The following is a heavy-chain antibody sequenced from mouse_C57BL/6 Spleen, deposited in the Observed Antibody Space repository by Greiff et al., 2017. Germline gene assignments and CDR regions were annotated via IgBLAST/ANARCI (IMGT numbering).Heavy chain of an antibody. Sequence: QVQLQQPGAELVMPGASVKLSCKASGYTFTSYWMHWVKQRPGQGLEWIGEIYPSDSYTNYNQKFKGKTTLTVDKSSSTAYMQLSSLTSEDSAVYDGARGGSPPMDYWGQGTSVTVSS. CDR3: ARGGSPPMDY. CDR1: GYTFTSYW. J-gene: IGHJ4*01. D-gene: IGHD1-1*01. CDR2: IYPSDSYT. V-gene: IGHV1-69*01.